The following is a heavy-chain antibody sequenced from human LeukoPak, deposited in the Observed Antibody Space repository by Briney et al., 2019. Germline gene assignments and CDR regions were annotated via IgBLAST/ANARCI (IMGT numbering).Heavy chain of an antibody. CDR1: GFTFSSYG. CDR3: AKDPATYGDYGAARFGY. CDR2: ISYDGSNK. V-gene: IGHV3-30*18. J-gene: IGHJ4*02. D-gene: IGHD4-17*01. Sequence: GASLRLSCAASGFTFSSYGMHWVRQAPGKGLEWVAVISYDGSNKYYADSVKGRFTISRDNSKNTLYLQMNSLRAEDTAVYYCAKDPATYGDYGAARFGYWGQGTLVTVSS.